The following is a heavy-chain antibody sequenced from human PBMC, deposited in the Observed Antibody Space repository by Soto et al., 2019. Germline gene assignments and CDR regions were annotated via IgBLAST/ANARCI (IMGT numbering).Heavy chain of an antibody. D-gene: IGHD1-1*01. J-gene: IGHJ4*02. CDR3: AKGRGQNWNFDY. CDR1: GFTFSSYA. Sequence: EVQLLESGGGSVQPGGSLRLSCAASGFTFSSYAMHWVRRPPGKGLEWVSCISVSGGTAYYADSVKGRFSISRESLVNTLYLQMKSLRAEDTAVYYCAKGRGQNWNFDYCGQGTLVTVTP. CDR2: ISVSGGTA. V-gene: IGHV3-23*01.